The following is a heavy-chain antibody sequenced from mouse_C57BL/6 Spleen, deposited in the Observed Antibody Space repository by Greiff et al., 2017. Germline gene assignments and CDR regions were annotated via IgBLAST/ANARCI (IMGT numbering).Heavy chain of an antibody. D-gene: IGHD1-1*01. CDR1: GFTFSDYY. CDR3: ARRDYGSSHYAMDY. CDR2: ISNGGGST. Sequence: EVKLVESGGGLVQPGGSLKLSCAASGFTFSDYYMYWVRQTPEKRLEWVAYISNGGGSTYYPDTVKGRFTISRDNAKNTLYLQMSRLKSEDTAMYYCARRDYGSSHYAMDYWGQGTSVTVSS. V-gene: IGHV5-12*01. J-gene: IGHJ4*01.